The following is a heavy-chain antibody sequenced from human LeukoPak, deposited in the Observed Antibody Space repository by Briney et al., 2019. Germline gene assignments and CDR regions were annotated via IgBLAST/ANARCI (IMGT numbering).Heavy chain of an antibody. CDR1: GGSISSSSYY. V-gene: IGHV4-39*07. CDR3: ARAIFGVVPTGGWFDP. J-gene: IGHJ5*02. Sequence: SETLSLTCTVSGGSISSSSYYWGWIRQPPGKGLEWIGSIYYSGSTYYNPSLKSRVTISVDTSKNQFSLKLSSVTAADTAVYYCARAIFGVVPTGGWFDPWGQGTLVTVSS. D-gene: IGHD3-3*01. CDR2: IYYSGST.